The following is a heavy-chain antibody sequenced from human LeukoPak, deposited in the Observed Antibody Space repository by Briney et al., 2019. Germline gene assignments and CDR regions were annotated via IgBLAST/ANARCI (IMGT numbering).Heavy chain of an antibody. CDR2: IIPILGIA. CDR3: ARVLLHNAFDI. V-gene: IGHV1-69*04. J-gene: IGHJ3*02. CDR1: GGTFSSYA. Sequence: GSSVKVSGKASGGTFSSYAISWVRQAPGQGLEWMGRIIPILGIANYAQKFQGRVTITADKSTSTAYMELSSLRSEDTAVYYCARVLLHNAFDIWGQGTMVTVSS.